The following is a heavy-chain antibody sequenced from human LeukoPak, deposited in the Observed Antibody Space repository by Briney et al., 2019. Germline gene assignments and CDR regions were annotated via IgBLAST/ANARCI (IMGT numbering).Heavy chain of an antibody. CDR2: IRSGGST. CDR3: AKDCRAAGIAVDIDY. D-gene: IGHD6-19*01. J-gene: IGHJ4*02. CDR1: GFIVSGKY. Sequence: PGGSLRLSCAASGFIVSGKYMSWVRQAPGKGLEWVSVIRSGGSTSYADSVKGRFTISRDNSKNTLCLQMNSLRAEDTAVYYCAKDCRAAGIAVDIDYWGQGTLVTVSS. V-gene: IGHV3-53*01.